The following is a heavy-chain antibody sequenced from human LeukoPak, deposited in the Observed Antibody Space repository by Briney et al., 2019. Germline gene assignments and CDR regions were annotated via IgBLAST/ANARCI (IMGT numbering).Heavy chain of an antibody. D-gene: IGHD3-9*01. Sequence: ASVKVSCKASGYTLTSYFIHWVRQAPGQGLEWMGIINPSGGSTNYAQKFQGGVTMTRDTSISTAYMELSRLKFDDTAVYYCARVSTSGYRDWLDPWGQGTLVTVSS. CDR1: GYTLTSYF. CDR2: INPSGGST. CDR3: ARVSTSGYRDWLDP. V-gene: IGHV1-46*01. J-gene: IGHJ5*02.